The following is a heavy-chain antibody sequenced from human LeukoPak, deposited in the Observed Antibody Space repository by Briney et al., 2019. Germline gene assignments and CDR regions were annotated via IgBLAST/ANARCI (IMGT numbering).Heavy chain of an antibody. CDR3: ARLHPSDSGYSDY. CDR2: INHSGST. CDR1: GGSFSGYY. Sequence: MSSETLSLTCAVYGGSFSGYYWSWIRQPPGKGLEWIGEINHSGSTNYNPSLKSRVTISVDTSKNQFSLKLSSVTASDTALYYCARLHPSDSGYSDYWGQGTLVTVSS. J-gene: IGHJ4*02. D-gene: IGHD5-12*01. V-gene: IGHV4-34*01.